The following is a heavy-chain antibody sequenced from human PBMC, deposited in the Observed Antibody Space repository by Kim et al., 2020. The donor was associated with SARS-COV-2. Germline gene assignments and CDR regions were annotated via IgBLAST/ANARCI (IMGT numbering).Heavy chain of an antibody. CDR3: ARALGDYVWGSYRPPDY. D-gene: IGHD3-16*02. CDR1: GGSFSGYY. Sequence: SETLSLTCAVYGGSFSGYYWSWIRQPPGKGLEWIGEINHSGSTNYNPSLKSRVTISVDTSKNQFSLKLSSVTAADTAVYYCARALGDYVWGSYRPPDYWGQGTLVTVSS. J-gene: IGHJ4*02. V-gene: IGHV4-34*01. CDR2: INHSGST.